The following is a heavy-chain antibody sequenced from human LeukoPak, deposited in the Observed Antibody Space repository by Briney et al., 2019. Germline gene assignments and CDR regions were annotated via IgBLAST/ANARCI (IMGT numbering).Heavy chain of an antibody. D-gene: IGHD3-10*01. J-gene: IGHJ6*02. CDR1: GFTFSSYG. V-gene: IGHV3-30*02. Sequence: PGGSLRLSCAASGFTFSSYGMHWVRQAPGKGLEWVAFIRYDGSNKYYADSVKGRFTISRDNSKNTLYLQMNSLRAEDTAVYYCAKESSLWFGELLYSGCGMDVWGQGTTVTVSS. CDR3: AKESSLWFGELLYSGCGMDV. CDR2: IRYDGSNK.